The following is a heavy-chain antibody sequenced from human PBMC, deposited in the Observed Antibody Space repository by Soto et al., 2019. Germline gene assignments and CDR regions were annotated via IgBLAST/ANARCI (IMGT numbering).Heavy chain of an antibody. J-gene: IGHJ3*02. D-gene: IGHD6-13*01. CDR2: ISGSGGST. CDR1: GFTFSSYA. Sequence: GGSLRLSCAASGFTFSSYAMSWVRQAPGKGLEWVSAISGSGGSTYYADSVMGRFTISRDNSKNTLYLQMNSLRAEDTVVYYCANVWDRIASDALDIWGQETMVTVSS. CDR3: ANVWDRIASDALDI. V-gene: IGHV3-23*01.